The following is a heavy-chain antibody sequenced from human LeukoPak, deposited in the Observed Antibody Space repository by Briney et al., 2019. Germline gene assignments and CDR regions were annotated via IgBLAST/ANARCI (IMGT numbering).Heavy chain of an antibody. CDR2: ITSSGGST. Sequence: GGSLRLSCAASGFTFSSYVMNWVRQAPGKGLEWVSSITSSGGSTYYADSVKGRFTISRDNSKNTLYLQMNSLRAEDTAVYYCAREAYYDSSGYDYWGQGTLVTVSS. CDR1: GFTFSSYV. J-gene: IGHJ4*02. D-gene: IGHD3-22*01. V-gene: IGHV3-23*01. CDR3: AREAYYDSSGYDY.